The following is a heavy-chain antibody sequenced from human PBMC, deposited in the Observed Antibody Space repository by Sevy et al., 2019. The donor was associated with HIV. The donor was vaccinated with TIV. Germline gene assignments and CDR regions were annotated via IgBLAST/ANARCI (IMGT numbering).Heavy chain of an antibody. CDR1: GYTLTELS. Sequence: ASVKVSCKVSGYTLTELSMHWVRQAPGKGLEWMGGFDPEDGETIYAQKFQGRVTMTEDTSTDTAYMELSSLRSEDTAVYYWATEIAAAGYFQHWGQGTLVTVSS. J-gene: IGHJ1*01. CDR2: FDPEDGET. CDR3: ATEIAAAGYFQH. D-gene: IGHD6-13*01. V-gene: IGHV1-24*01.